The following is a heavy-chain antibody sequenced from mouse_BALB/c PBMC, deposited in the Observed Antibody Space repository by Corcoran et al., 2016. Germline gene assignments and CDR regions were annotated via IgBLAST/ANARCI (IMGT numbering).Heavy chain of an antibody. Sequence: QIQLVQSGPELKKPGETVKISCKASGYTFTNYGVNWVKPAPGKGLKWMGWINTYTGEPTYADDFKGRFAFSLETSASTAYLQINNLKNEDTATYFCARYTTVVAPYYFDYWGQGTTLTVSS. CDR3: ARYTTVVAPYYFDY. CDR2: INTYTGEP. D-gene: IGHD1-1*01. CDR1: GYTFTNYG. V-gene: IGHV9-3-1*01. J-gene: IGHJ2*01.